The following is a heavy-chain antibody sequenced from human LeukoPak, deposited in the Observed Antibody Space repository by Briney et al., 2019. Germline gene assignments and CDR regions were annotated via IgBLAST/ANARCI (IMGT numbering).Heavy chain of an antibody. CDR3: ARDGRIARYFDWLSPYYFDY. CDR2: INPNSGGT. J-gene: IGHJ4*02. D-gene: IGHD3-9*01. V-gene: IGHV1-2*02. Sequence: ASLKVSCKPSGYIFTGYFMHWVRQARGQGLEWMGWINPNSGGTNYAQKFQGRVTMTRDTSISTAYMELSRLRSDDTAVYYCARDGRIARYFDWLSPYYFDYWGQGTLVTVSS. CDR1: GYIFTGYF.